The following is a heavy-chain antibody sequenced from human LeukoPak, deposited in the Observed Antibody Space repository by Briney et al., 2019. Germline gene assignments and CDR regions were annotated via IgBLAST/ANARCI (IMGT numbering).Heavy chain of an antibody. J-gene: IGHJ4*02. CDR3: ARGGDYGDY. V-gene: IGHV4-59*01. CDR2: IYYSGST. CDR1: RASISTYY. Sequence: SENLSLTCTVSRASISTYYWSWIRQPPGKGLEWIGYIYYSGSTNYNPSLKGRVTMSVDTSKNQLSLRLSSVTAADTAVYYCARGGDYGDYWGQGTLVTVSS. D-gene: IGHD3-10*01.